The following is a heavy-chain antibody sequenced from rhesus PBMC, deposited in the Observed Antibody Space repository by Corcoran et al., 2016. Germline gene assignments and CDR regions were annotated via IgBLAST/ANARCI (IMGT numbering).Heavy chain of an antibody. J-gene: IGHJ5-2*02. Sequence: QVQLQASGPGLVKPSETLSLTCTVSVGSISSNYHYCTWIRQPPGKGLEWIGYISYSGNTNYNPSLKSRVTILRDTSKNQFSLKLNSVTAADTAVYYCAGTSSYDVWGRGVLVTVSS. V-gene: IGHV4-122*02. D-gene: IGHD4-4*01. CDR2: ISYSGNT. CDR1: VGSISSNYHY. CDR3: AGTSSYDV.